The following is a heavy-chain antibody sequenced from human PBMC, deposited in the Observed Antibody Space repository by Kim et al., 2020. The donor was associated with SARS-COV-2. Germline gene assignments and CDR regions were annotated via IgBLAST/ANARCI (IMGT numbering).Heavy chain of an antibody. Sequence: NPSLKSRVTMSVDTSKNQFSLKLSSVTAADTAVYYCAREPPAAAGTHFDYWGQGTLVTVSS. V-gene: IGHV4-4*07. D-gene: IGHD6-13*01. CDR3: AREPPAAAGTHFDY. J-gene: IGHJ4*02.